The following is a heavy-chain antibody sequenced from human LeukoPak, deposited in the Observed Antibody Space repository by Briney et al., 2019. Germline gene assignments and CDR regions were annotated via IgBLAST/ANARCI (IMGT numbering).Heavy chain of an antibody. V-gene: IGHV3-21*01. CDR1: GFSLSSYN. J-gene: IGHJ6*03. D-gene: IGHD5/OR15-5a*01. Sequence: GGSLRLSCVASGFSLSSYNMNWVRQAPGKGLEWVSSISTSSYYIYYTDSVRGRFIISRDNTRNSLYLQMNSLRAEDTAVYYCASDPRLVSGPVHYYYYMDVWGKGTTVTVSS. CDR2: ISTSSYYI. CDR3: ASDPRLVSGPVHYYYYMDV.